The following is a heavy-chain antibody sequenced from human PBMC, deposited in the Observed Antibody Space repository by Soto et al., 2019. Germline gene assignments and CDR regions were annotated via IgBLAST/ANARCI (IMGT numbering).Heavy chain of an antibody. J-gene: IGHJ3*02. CDR2: IKQDGSEK. CDR1: GFTFSSYW. CDR3: ARDPFITAWVDAFDI. Sequence: GESLKISCAASGFTFSSYWMSWVRQAPGKGLEWVANIKQDGSEKYYVDSVKGRFTISRDNAKNSLYLQMNSLRAEDTAVYYCARDPFITAWVDAFDIWGQGTMVTVSS. D-gene: IGHD3-22*01. V-gene: IGHV3-7*01.